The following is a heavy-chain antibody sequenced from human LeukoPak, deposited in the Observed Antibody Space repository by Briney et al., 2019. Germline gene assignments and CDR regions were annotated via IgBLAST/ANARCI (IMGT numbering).Heavy chain of an antibody. CDR1: GFTFRSYE. CDR3: AKDRAYDSSGYYYGDAFDI. V-gene: IGHV3-23*01. Sequence: GGSLRLSCEDSGFTFRSYEMNWVRQAPGKGLEWVSAISGSGGSTYYADSVKGRFTISRDNSKNTLYLQMNSLRAEDTAVYYCAKDRAYDSSGYYYGDAFDIWGQGTMVTVSS. D-gene: IGHD3-22*01. J-gene: IGHJ3*02. CDR2: ISGSGGST.